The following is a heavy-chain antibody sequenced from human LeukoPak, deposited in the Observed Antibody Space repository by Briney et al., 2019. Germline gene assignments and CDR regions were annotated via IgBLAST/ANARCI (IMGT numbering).Heavy chain of an antibody. CDR1: GFTFSTYG. D-gene: IGHD3-22*01. Sequence: GGSLRLSCAASGFTFSTYGMNWVRQAPGKGLEWVSSISSSGTYIYYADSVKGRFTISRDNAENSLYLQMNSLSAEDSAVYYCARDYYDTSGYYQHAYWGQGTLVTVSS. J-gene: IGHJ4*02. CDR3: ARDYYDTSGYYQHAY. V-gene: IGHV3-21*01. CDR2: ISSSGTYI.